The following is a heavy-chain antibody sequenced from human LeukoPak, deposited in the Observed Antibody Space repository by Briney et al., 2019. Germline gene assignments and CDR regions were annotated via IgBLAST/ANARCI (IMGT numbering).Heavy chain of an antibody. D-gene: IGHD3-22*01. Sequence: GGSLRLSCAASGFTFSSYWMSWVRQAPGKGLEWVANIKQDGSEKYYVDSVKGRFTISRDNAKNSLYLQMNSLRAEDTAVYYCARSLGYYDSSGYHGYFDYWGQGTLVPVSS. CDR1: GFTFSSYW. V-gene: IGHV3-7*01. J-gene: IGHJ4*02. CDR2: IKQDGSEK. CDR3: ARSLGYYDSSGYHGYFDY.